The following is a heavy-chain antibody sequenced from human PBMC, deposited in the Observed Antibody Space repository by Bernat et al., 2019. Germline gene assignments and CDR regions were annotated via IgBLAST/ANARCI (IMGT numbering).Heavy chain of an antibody. J-gene: IGHJ3*02. D-gene: IGHD3-10*01. CDR1: GFTFSSYG. CDR3: AKVHHLGSGRNPGDACDI. CDR2: IRYDGSNK. Sequence: QVQLVESGGGVVQPGGSLRLSCAASGFTFSSYGMHWVRQAPGKGLEWVAFIRYDGSNKYYADSVKGRFTIARDNSKNTLYLQMNSLRAEDTAVYYCAKVHHLGSGRNPGDACDIWGQGTMVTVSS. V-gene: IGHV3-30*02.